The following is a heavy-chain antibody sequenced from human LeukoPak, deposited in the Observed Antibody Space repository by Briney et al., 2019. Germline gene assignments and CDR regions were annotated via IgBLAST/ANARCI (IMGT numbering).Heavy chain of an antibody. D-gene: IGHD3-22*01. CDR3: ASNSPIRYYYDSSGYFFFDY. J-gene: IGHJ4*02. CDR1: GGSISSGGYY. V-gene: IGHV4-30-2*01. CDR2: IYHSGST. Sequence: SETLSLTCTVSGGSISSGGYYWSWIRQPPGKGLEWIGYIYHSGSTYYNPSLKSRVTISVDRSKNQFSLKLSSVTAADTAVYYCASNSPIRYYYDSSGYFFFDYWGQGTLVTVSS.